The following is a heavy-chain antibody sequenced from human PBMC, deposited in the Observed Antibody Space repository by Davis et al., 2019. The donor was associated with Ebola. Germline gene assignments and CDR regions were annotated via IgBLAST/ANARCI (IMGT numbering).Heavy chain of an antibody. J-gene: IGHJ4*02. V-gene: IGHV4-59*08. CDR2: IHYSGST. CDR1: RGSISSYY. D-gene: IGHD3-10*01. Sequence: SETLSLTCTVSRGSISSYYWSWIRQPPGKGLEWIGYIHYSGSTNYNPPLKSRVTISVDTSKNQFSLKLSSVTAADTAVYYCARHYGSGTYPLDYWGQGTLVTVSS. CDR3: ARHYGSGTYPLDY.